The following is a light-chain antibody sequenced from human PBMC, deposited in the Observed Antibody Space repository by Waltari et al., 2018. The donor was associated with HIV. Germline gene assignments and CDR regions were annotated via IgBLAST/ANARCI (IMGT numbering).Light chain of an antibody. CDR1: QGIRTD. Sequence: AIQIPQSPSSLSASVGNRVTITCRASQGIRTDLGWYQQKPGKAPKVLIYAASSLQSGVPSRFSGSGSGTDFTLTISSLQPEDFATYYCLQDYNYPWTFGQGTKVEIK. CDR3: LQDYNYPWT. V-gene: IGKV1-6*01. CDR2: AAS. J-gene: IGKJ1*01.